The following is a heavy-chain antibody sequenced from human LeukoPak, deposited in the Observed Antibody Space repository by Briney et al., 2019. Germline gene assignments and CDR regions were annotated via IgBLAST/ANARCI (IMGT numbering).Heavy chain of an antibody. CDR2: ISSSSSYI. Sequence: GGSLRLPCAASGFTFSSYSMNWVRQAPGKGLEWVSSISSSSSYIYYADSVKGRFTISRDNAKNSLYLQMNSLRAEDTAVYYCARAAAVAAAPSFFDYWGQGTLVTVSS. V-gene: IGHV3-21*01. J-gene: IGHJ4*02. D-gene: IGHD6-13*01. CDR3: ARAAAVAAAPSFFDY. CDR1: GFTFSSYS.